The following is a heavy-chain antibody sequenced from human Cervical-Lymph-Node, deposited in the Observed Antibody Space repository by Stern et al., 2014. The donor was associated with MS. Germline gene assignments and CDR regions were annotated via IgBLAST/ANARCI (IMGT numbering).Heavy chain of an antibody. CDR1: GFTFSSYS. V-gene: IGHV3-21*01. J-gene: IGHJ3*02. Sequence: EVQLVESGGGLVKPGGSLRLSCAASGFTFSSYSMNWVRQAPGKGLEWVSSISSSSSYRYCADSVKGRFTISRDNAKNSLYLQMNSLRAEDTAVYYCARGIGGWASGAFDIWGQGTMVTVSS. CDR2: ISSSSSYR. D-gene: IGHD6-19*01. CDR3: ARGIGGWASGAFDI.